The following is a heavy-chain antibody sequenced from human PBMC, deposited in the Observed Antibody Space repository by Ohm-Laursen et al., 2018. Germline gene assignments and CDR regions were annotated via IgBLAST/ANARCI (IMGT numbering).Heavy chain of an antibody. CDR2: IYYSGST. J-gene: IGHJ4*02. V-gene: IGHV4-59*01. CDR3: ARDLPVGY. CDR1: GGSISSYY. Sequence: TLSLTCTVSGGSISSYYWSWIQQPPGKGLEWIGYIYYSGSTNYNPSLKSRVTISVDTSKNQFSLKLSSVTAADTAVYYCARDLPVGYWGQGTLVTVSA.